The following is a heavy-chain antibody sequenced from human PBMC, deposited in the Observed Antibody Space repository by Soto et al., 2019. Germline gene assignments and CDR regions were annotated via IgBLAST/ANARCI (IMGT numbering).Heavy chain of an antibody. V-gene: IGHV3-72*01. J-gene: IGHJ4*02. Sequence: EVQLVESGGGLVQPGGSLRLSCAASGFAFSDHYMDWVRQAPGKGLEWVGRSRNKANSYTTEYAASVKGRFTISRDDSKNSLYLQMNSLKTEDTAVYYCARASWNWGQGTLVTVSS. CDR3: ARASWN. D-gene: IGHD1-1*01. CDR2: SRNKANSYTT. CDR1: GFAFSDHY.